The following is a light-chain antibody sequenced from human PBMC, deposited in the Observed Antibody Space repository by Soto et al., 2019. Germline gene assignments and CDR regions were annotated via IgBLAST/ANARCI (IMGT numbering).Light chain of an antibody. J-gene: IGLJ3*02. CDR3: SSYTSISARV. V-gene: IGLV2-14*01. CDR2: EVS. Sequence: QSVLTQPASVSGSPGQSITISCTGTSSDVGSNNYVSWYQQHPGKAPKLMIYEVSNRPSGVSNRFSGYKSGNTASLTISGLQAEDEAYYCCSSYTSISARVFGGGTKLTVL. CDR1: SSDVGSNNY.